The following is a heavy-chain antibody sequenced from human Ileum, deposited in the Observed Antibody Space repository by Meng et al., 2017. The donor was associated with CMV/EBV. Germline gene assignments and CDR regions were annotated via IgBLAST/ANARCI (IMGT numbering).Heavy chain of an antibody. CDR1: RSTFTSYA. CDR2: INTNTGNP. J-gene: IGHJ4*02. Sequence: KVSCKASRSTFTSYAIHWVRQAPGQGLEWMGWINTNTGNPTYAQGFTGRFVFSLDTSVSTAYLQISSLKAEDTAVYYCARGLPYFDYWGQGTLVTVSS. V-gene: IGHV7-4-1*02. CDR3: ARGLPYFDY.